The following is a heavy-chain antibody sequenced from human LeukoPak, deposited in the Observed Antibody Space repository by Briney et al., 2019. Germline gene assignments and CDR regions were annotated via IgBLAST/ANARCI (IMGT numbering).Heavy chain of an antibody. CDR1: GFTFSNAW. CDR3: TTQILGATNGDFDY. Sequence: GGSLRLSCAASGFTFSNAWMSWVRQAPEKGLEWVGRIKSKTDGGTTDYAAPVKDRFTISRDDSKNTLYLRMNSLKTEDTAVYYCTTQILGATNGDFDYWGQGTLVTVSS. J-gene: IGHJ4*02. CDR2: IKSKTDGGTT. D-gene: IGHD1-26*01. V-gene: IGHV3-15*01.